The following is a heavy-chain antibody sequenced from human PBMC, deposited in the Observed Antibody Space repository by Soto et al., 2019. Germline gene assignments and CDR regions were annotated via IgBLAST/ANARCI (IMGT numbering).Heavy chain of an antibody. J-gene: IGHJ4*02. D-gene: IGHD3-22*01. CDR2: IYYSGST. Sequence: PSETLSLTCTVSGGSISRSDYYWSWIRQHPGKGLEWIGYIYYSGSTYYNPSLKSRVTMSVDTSKNQFSLKLSSLTAADTAVYYCARSDSRGWPFLVDSWGQGILVTVS. V-gene: IGHV4-31*03. CDR1: GGSISRSDYY. CDR3: ARSDSRGWPFLVDS.